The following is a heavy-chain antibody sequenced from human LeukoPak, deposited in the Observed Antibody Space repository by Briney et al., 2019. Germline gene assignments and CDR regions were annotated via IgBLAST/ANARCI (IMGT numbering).Heavy chain of an antibody. CDR1: GGSISGYY. CDR2: INHSGST. J-gene: IGHJ4*02. V-gene: IGHV4-34*01. CDR3: ARGTIVATIGL. Sequence: PSETLSLTCTVSGGSISGYYWSWIRQPPGKGLEWIGEINHSGSTNYNPSLKSRVTISVDTSKNQFSLKLSSVTAADTAVYYCARGTIVATIGLWGQGTLVTASS. D-gene: IGHD5-12*01.